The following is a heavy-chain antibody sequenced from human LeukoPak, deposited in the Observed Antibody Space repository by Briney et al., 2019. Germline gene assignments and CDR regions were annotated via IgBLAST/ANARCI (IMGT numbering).Heavy chain of an antibody. J-gene: IGHJ3*01. CDR1: GFTFSDYG. D-gene: IGHD4-17*01. CDR3: ARGPTVITFNAFDV. Sequence: PGGSLRLSCAASGFTFSDYGMYWVRPAPGKGLEHVSGISSNGIYTYYANSVKGRFTISRDNSKNTLYLQMGSLRAEDMAVYYCARGPTVITFNAFDVWGQGTMVTVSS. V-gene: IGHV3-64*01. CDR2: ISSNGIYT.